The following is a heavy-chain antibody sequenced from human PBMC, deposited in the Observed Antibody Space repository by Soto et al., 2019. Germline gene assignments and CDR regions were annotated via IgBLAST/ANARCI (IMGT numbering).Heavy chain of an antibody. J-gene: IGHJ5*02. CDR2: IYAGDSDT. D-gene: IGHD2-2*01. V-gene: IGHV5-51*01. CDR1: GYSFTSYW. Sequence: PGESLKISCKGSGYSFTSYWIGWVRQMPGKGLEGMGIIYAGDSDTRYSPSFQGQDTISADKSISTAYLQWSSLKASDTAMYYCARRPYCSSTSCLGYNWFAPRGQRTLVTVSS. CDR3: ARRPYCSSTSCLGYNWFAP.